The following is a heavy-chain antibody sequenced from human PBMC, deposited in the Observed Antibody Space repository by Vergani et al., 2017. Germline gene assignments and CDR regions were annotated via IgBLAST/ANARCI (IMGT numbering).Heavy chain of an antibody. CDR3: ARDLMATISSYYNYMDV. CDR1: GVTFSSYT. V-gene: IGHV1-69*08. Sequence: QVQLVQSGAEVKKPGSSVTVSCKASGVTFSSYTISWVRQAPGQGLEWMGRIIPILGIANYAQKFKGRVTITSDKSTSTPYMELSSLRSEDTAVYYCARDLMATISSYYNYMDVWGKGTTVTVSS. D-gene: IGHD5-24*01. J-gene: IGHJ6*03. CDR2: IIPILGIA.